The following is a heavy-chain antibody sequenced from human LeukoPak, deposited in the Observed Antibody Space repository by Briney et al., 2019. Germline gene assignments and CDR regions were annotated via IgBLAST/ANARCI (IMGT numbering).Heavy chain of an antibody. J-gene: IGHJ4*02. CDR1: GFSFSNYG. V-gene: IGHV3-30*02. CDR3: AKDFSVKWELLIGH. CDR2: IRYDGSKK. D-gene: IGHD1-26*01. Sequence: GGSLRLSCAASGFSFSNYGMHWVRQAPGKGLGWVAFIRYDGSKKYYADSVKGRFTISRGKSKNTLSLQMNSLRAEDTAVYYCAKDFSVKWELLIGHWGQGTLVTVSS.